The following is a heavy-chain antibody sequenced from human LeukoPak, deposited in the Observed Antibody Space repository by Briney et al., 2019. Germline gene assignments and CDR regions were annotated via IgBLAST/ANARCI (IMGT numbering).Heavy chain of an antibody. CDR1: GFTFSDYY. J-gene: IGHJ4*02. CDR2: ISSSGSTI. V-gene: IGHV3-11*01. Sequence: GGSLRLSCAASGFTFSDYYMSWIRQAPGKGLEWVSYISSSGSTIYYADSVKGRFTISRDNAKNSLYLQMNSLRAEDTAVYYCARSKQWLVRTVDYWGQGTLVTVSS. D-gene: IGHD6-19*01. CDR3: ARSKQWLVRTVDY.